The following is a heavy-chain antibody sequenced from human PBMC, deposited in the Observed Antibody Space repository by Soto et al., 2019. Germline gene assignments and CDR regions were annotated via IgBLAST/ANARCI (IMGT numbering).Heavy chain of an antibody. J-gene: IGHJ5*02. Sequence: SETLSLTCTVSGGSISSGGYYWSWIRQHPGKGLEWIGYIYYSGSTYYNPSLKSRVTISVDTSKNQFSLKLSSVTAADTAVYYCARILEAWFEPWGQGTRVTVSS. CDR1: GGSISSGGYY. CDR3: ARILEAWFEP. V-gene: IGHV4-31*03. D-gene: IGHD3-3*01. CDR2: IYYSGST.